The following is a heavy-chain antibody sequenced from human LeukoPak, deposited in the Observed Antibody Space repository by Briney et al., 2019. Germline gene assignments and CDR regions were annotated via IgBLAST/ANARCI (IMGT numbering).Heavy chain of an antibody. J-gene: IGHJ4*02. Sequence: PSETLSLTCAVYGGSFSGYYWSWIRQPPGKGLEWIGEINHSGSTNYNPSLKSRVTISVGTSKNQFSLKLSSVTAADTAVYYCARQGRRYYGSSPLDYWGQGTLVTVSS. V-gene: IGHV4-34*01. CDR2: INHSGST. D-gene: IGHD3-10*01. CDR1: GGSFSGYY. CDR3: ARQGRRYYGSSPLDY.